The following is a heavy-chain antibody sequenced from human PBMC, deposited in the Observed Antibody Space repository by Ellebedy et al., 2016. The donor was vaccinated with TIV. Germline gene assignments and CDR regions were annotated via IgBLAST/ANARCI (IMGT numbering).Heavy chain of an antibody. CDR1: GGTFSSYA. CDR2: IIPIFGTA. CDR3: ARDRHSHYYDSSGYLRFGAFDI. V-gene: IGHV1-69*13. J-gene: IGHJ3*02. Sequence: ASVKVSCKASGGTFSSYAISWVRQAPGQGLEWMGGIIPIFGTANYAQKFQGRVTITADESTSTAYMELSSLRSEDTAVYYCARDRHSHYYDSSGYLRFGAFDIWGQGTMVTVSS. D-gene: IGHD3-22*01.